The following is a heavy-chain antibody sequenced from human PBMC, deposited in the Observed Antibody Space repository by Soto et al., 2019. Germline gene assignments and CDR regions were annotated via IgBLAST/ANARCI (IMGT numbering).Heavy chain of an antibody. Sequence: GGSLRLSCAASGFTFTRYSMNWVRQAPGKGLEWVSSISSTTNYIYYADSMKGRFTVSRDNAKNSVYLEMNSLSAEDTAVYYCARESEDLTSNFDYWGQGTLVTVS. CDR1: GFTFTRYS. CDR3: ARESEDLTSNFDY. CDR2: ISSTTNYI. J-gene: IGHJ4*02. V-gene: IGHV3-21*01.